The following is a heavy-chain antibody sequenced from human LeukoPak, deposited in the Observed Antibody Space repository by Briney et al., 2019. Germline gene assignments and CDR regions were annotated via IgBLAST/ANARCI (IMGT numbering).Heavy chain of an antibody. CDR3: AKDYYGSGSYYIAPGPMDV. Sequence: PGGSLRLSCAASGFTFSSYAMSWVPQAPGEGLEWVSAISGSGGSTYYADSVKGRFTISRDNSKNTLYLQMNSLRAEDTAVYYCAKDYYGSGSYYIAPGPMDVWGQGTTVTVSS. J-gene: IGHJ6*02. CDR1: GFTFSSYA. D-gene: IGHD3-10*01. V-gene: IGHV3-23*01. CDR2: ISGSGGST.